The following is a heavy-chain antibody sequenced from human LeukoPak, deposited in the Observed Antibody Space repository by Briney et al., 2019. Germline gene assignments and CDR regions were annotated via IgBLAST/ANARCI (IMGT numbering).Heavy chain of an antibody. CDR2: IYYSEIT. V-gene: IGHV4-30-4*01. CDR1: GGSISSGDYY. D-gene: IGHD2-8*01. J-gene: IGHJ2*01. CDR3: ARADLIGNFDL. Sequence: PSQTLSLTCTVSGGSISSGDYYWSWIRQPPGKGLEWIGYIYYSEITYYNPSLKSRLTISVDTSENQFSLKRKSVTAADTAVYYCARADLIGNFDLWGRGTLVTVSS.